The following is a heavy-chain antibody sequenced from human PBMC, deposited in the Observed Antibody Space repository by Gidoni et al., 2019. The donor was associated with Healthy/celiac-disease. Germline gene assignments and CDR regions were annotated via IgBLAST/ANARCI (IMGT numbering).Heavy chain of an antibody. D-gene: IGHD3-22*01. V-gene: IGHV3-15*01. CDR3: TTDRYYDSSGYYYFDY. CDR1: GFIFSNAW. CDR2: IKSKTDGGTT. Sequence: EVQLVESGGGLVTPGGSLRLSCAASGFIFSNAWMRGGRQDPGKGLEWVGRIKSKTDGGTTDYAAPVKGRFTSSRDDSKNTLYLQMNSLKTEDTAVYYCTTDRYYDSSGYYYFDYWGQGTLVTVSS. J-gene: IGHJ4*02.